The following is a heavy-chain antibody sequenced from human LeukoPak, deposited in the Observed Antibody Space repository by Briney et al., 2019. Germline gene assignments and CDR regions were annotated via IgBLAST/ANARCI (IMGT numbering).Heavy chain of an antibody. D-gene: IGHD3-22*01. CDR1: GGTFSSYA. J-gene: IGHJ3*02. CDR3: ASLYYYDSSGYQGAFDI. CDR2: IIPILGIA. V-gene: IGHV1-69*04. Sequence: SVKVSCKASGGTFSSYAISWVRQAPGQGLEWMGRIIPILGIANYAQKFQGRVTITRDTSASTAYMELSSLRSEDTAVYYCASLYYYDSSGYQGAFDIWGQGTMVTVSS.